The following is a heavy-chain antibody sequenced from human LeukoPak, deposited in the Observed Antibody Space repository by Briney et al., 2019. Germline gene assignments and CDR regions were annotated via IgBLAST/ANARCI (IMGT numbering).Heavy chain of an antibody. V-gene: IGHV3-23*01. Sequence: GESLRLSCAASGFTFSSYAMSWVRQAPGKGLEWVSSITESGAYTYYADSVKGRFTISRDNSKNTLYLHMNSLKVEDTAVFYCAKDFSGSWQFDPWGQGTLATVSS. D-gene: IGHD6-13*01. J-gene: IGHJ5*02. CDR1: GFTFSSYA. CDR3: AKDFSGSWQFDP. CDR2: ITESGAYT.